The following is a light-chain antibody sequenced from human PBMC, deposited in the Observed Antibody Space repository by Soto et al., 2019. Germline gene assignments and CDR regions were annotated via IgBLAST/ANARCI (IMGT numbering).Light chain of an antibody. CDR1: QGVINN. Sequence: EIVMTQSPATLSVSPGERATLSCTASQGVINNLAWYQQKPGQAPSLLIYDASTRATGIPARFSGSGSGPEFPLTLTSPQPQDFAVYYCHQYYKWTPTFGGGTKVDIK. CDR2: DAS. CDR3: HQYYKWTPT. V-gene: IGKV3-15*01. J-gene: IGKJ4*01.